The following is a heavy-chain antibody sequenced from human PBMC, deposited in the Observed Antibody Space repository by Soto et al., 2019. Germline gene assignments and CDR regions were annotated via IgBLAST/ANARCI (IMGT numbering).Heavy chain of an antibody. J-gene: IGHJ4*02. CDR1: GFTFINAW. D-gene: IGHD6-13*01. CDR3: TTIYSSTSEGYFED. CDR2: IKSKTDGGTT. Sequence: GGSLRLSCAASGFTFINAWMSWVLQAPWKGLEWVGHIKSKTDGGTTGYAAPVKGRFTISRDDSKNTLYLQMNSLKTEDTAVYYWTTIYSSTSEGYFEDWGQGTLVNVSS. V-gene: IGHV3-15*01.